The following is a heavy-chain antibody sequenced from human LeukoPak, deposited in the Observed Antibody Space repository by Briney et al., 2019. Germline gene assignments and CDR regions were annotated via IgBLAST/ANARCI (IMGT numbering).Heavy chain of an antibody. CDR2: INPNSGGT. CDR1: GYTFTGYY. CDR3: ARDVTMVRGAIFDY. V-gene: IGHV1-2*02. D-gene: IGHD3-10*01. Sequence: ASVKVSFKASGYTFTGYYMHWVRQAPGQGLEWMGWINPNSGGTNYAQKFQGRVTMTRDTSISTAYMELSRLRSDDTAVYYCARDVTMVRGAIFDYWGQGTLVTVSS. J-gene: IGHJ4*02.